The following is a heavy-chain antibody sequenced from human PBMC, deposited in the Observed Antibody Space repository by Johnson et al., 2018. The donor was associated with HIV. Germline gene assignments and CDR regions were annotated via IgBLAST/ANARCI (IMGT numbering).Heavy chain of an antibody. CDR1: AFTFSRYA. Sequence: QVQLVESGGGVVQPGRSLRLSCAASAFTFSRYAMHWVRQAPGKGLEWVAFISYDGSNKYYADSVKGRFTISRDNSKNTLHLQMNSLRAEDTAVYYCAKDGATRAFDIWGQGTMVTVSS. D-gene: IGHD1-26*01. V-gene: IGHV3-30*18. CDR2: ISYDGSNK. J-gene: IGHJ3*02. CDR3: AKDGATRAFDI.